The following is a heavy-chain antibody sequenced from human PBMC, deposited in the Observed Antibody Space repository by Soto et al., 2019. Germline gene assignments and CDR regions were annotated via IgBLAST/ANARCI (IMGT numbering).Heavy chain of an antibody. V-gene: IGHV1-69*12. CDR2: IVPIFGTT. CDR1: GGTFSNYA. Sequence: QVQLVQSGAEVKKPGSSVKVSCKVSGGTFSNYAIDWVRLAPGHGLEWMGGIVPIFGTTYYTQKFQGRATILADDSTTTAYLEMSSLRSEDTAIYYWARVEAVAGLYNYHGLDVWGQGTAVTVSS. J-gene: IGHJ6*02. CDR3: ARVEAVAGLYNYHGLDV. D-gene: IGHD6-19*01.